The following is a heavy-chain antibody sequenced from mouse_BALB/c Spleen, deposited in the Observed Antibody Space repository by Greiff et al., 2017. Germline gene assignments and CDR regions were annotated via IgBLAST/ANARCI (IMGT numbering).Heavy chain of an antibody. V-gene: IGHV2-9*02. J-gene: IGHJ3*01. Sequence: VQLQESGPGLVAPSQSLSITCTVSGFSLTSYGVHWVRQPPGKGLEWLGVIWAGGSTNYNSALMSRLSISKDNSKSQVFLKMNSLQTDDTAMYYCARDPRYDGPGAYWGQGTLVTVSA. CDR3: ARDPRYDGPGAY. D-gene: IGHD2-3*01. CDR2: IWAGGST. CDR1: GFSLTSYG.